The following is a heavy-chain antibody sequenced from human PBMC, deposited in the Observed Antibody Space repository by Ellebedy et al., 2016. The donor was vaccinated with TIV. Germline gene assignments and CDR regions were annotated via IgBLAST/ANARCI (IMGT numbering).Heavy chain of an antibody. V-gene: IGHV1-69*04. J-gene: IGHJ4*02. CDR1: GYVFSNYA. D-gene: IGHD3-3*01. Sequence: AASVKVSCKTSGYVFSNYAISWVRQAPGQGLEWMGRFITMSGIVTYAQKFQGRLTISADKSTSTVFVELSSLTSDDTAVYYCARSEDTTGYYYFFDYWGLGTLVTVSS. CDR2: FITMSGIV. CDR3: ARSEDTTGYYYFFDY.